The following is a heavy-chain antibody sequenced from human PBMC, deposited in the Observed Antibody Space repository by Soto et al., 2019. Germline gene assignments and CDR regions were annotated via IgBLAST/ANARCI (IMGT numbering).Heavy chain of an antibody. CDR1: GYRFSRYG. CDR2: SSTYDGNT. CDR3: ARDESDGNLMIVVLPGDY. Sequence: QVRLVQSGGAVKQPGASVKVSCKASGYRFSRYGINWVRQAPGQGLEWMGWSSTYDGNTHYAKKFQDRVTMTIDTSTNTAYLKMRSLKSDDTAFYYCARDESDGNLMIVVLPGDYWGQGTLVSVSS. D-gene: IGHD3-22*01. V-gene: IGHV1-18*01. J-gene: IGHJ4*02.